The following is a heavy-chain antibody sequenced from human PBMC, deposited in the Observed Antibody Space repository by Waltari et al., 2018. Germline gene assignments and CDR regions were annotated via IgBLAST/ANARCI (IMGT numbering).Heavy chain of an antibody. V-gene: IGHV3-21*01. CDR1: GFTFSSYS. J-gene: IGHJ4*02. Sequence: EVQLVESGGGLVKPGGSLRLSCAASGFTFSSYSMNWFRQAPGKGLEWVSSISSSSSYIYYADSVKGRFTISRDNAKNSLYLQMNSLRAEDTAVYYCASQNRNSTLYRAFDYWGQGTLVTVSS. D-gene: IGHD4-4*01. CDR2: ISSSSSYI. CDR3: ASQNRNSTLYRAFDY.